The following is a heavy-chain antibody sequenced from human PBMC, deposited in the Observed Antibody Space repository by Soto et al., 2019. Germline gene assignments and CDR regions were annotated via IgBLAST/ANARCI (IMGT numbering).Heavy chain of an antibody. D-gene: IGHD2-8*02. CDR2: INHSGST. V-gene: IGHV4-34*01. J-gene: IGHJ4*02. CDR3: ARDXITGLFDY. CDR1: GGSFSGYY. Sequence: SETLSLTCTVYGGSFSGYYWTWIRQPPGTGLEWIGEINHSGSTNYNPSLKSRVTISVDTPKNQFSLKLTSVTAADTAVYYCARDXITGLFDYWGQGTLVTVSS.